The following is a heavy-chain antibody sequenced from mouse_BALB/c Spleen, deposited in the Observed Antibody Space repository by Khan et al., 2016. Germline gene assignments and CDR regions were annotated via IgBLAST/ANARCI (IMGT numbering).Heavy chain of an antibody. V-gene: IGHV9-2-1*01. J-gene: IGHJ4*01. CDR1: GYTFTDYS. D-gene: IGHD1-1*01. CDR2: INTETGEI. CDR3: AGSYAAIDY. Sequence: QIQLVQSGPELKKPGETVKISCKASGYTFTDYSIHWVKQAPGKGLKWMGWINTETGEITYAVDFMGRFAFSLETSARTANLQINNLKNEDTDTSFCAGSYAAIDYCSPGTSVPVSS.